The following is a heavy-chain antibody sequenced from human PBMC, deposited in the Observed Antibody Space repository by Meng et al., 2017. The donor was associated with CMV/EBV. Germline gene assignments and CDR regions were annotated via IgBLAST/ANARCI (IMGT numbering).Heavy chain of an antibody. CDR2: ISGSGGST. CDR3: AKGIFGVVGAGYYYYYGMDV. CDR1: GFTFSSYA. Sequence: GSLRLSCAASGFTFSSYAMSWVRQAPGKGLEWVSAISGSGGSTYYADSVKGRFTISRDNSKNTLYLQMNSLRAEDTAVYYCAKGIFGVVGAGYYYYYGMDVWGQGTTVTVSS. J-gene: IGHJ6*02. D-gene: IGHD3-3*01. V-gene: IGHV3-23*01.